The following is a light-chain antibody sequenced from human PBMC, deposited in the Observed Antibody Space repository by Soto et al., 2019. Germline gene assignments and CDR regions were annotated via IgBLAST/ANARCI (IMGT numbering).Light chain of an antibody. CDR3: SAYTSSNSLGV. CDR2: EVR. J-gene: IGLJ1*01. Sequence: QSALTQPASVSGSAGQSITISCSGTMRDVGAYNLVSWYQQHPGTAPKLIIYEVRNRPSGISSRFSGSRSGNTASLTISGLQPEDEGDYYCSAYTSSNSLGVFGAGTKVTVL. CDR1: MRDVGAYNL. V-gene: IGLV2-14*01.